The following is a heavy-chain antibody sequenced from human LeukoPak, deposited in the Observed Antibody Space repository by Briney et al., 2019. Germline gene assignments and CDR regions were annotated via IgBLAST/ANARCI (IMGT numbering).Heavy chain of an antibody. CDR3: ARNRYFDWLELDY. CDR2: IYHTGTA. Sequence: ASETLSLTCTVSGFSIGETYYWGWIRQPPGKGLEWIGNIYHTGTAYYNPSLKSRVTISIDTSKNQFSLRLSSVTAADTAVYFCARNRYFDWLELDYWGQGILVTVSS. J-gene: IGHJ4*02. D-gene: IGHD3-9*01. CDR1: GFSIGETYY. V-gene: IGHV4-38-2*02.